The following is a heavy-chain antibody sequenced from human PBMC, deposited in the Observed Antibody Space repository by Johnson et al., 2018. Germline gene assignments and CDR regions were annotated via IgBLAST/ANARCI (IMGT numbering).Heavy chain of an antibody. D-gene: IGHD3-10*01. CDR3: NRDAQGHYGPGRAFDY. J-gene: IGHJ4*02. CDR1: DFPFSDYD. V-gene: IGHV3-49*05. CDR2: IRSRAFGGTT. Sequence: VQLVQSGGGLVKPGRSLRLSCTGSDFPFSDYDLIWLRQAPGKGLEWVGSIRSRAFGGTTEYGAYVRGRFTISRDDSKSTASLQMNSLETEDTDVYYCNRDAQGHYGPGRAFDYWGQGTLVTVSS.